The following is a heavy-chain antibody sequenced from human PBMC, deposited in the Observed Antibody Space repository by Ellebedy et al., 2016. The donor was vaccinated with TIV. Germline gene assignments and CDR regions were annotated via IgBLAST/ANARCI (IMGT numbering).Heavy chain of an antibody. CDR3: ARVGYCSSTSCSYFDY. CDR1: GGSISSGGYY. D-gene: IGHD2-2*03. J-gene: IGHJ4*02. Sequence: SETLSLTXTVSGGSISSGGYYWSWIRQHPGKGLEWIGYIYYSGSTYYNPSLKSRVTISVDTSKNQFSLKLSSVTAADTAVYYCARVGYCSSTSCSYFDYWGQGTLVTVSS. CDR2: IYYSGST. V-gene: IGHV4-31*03.